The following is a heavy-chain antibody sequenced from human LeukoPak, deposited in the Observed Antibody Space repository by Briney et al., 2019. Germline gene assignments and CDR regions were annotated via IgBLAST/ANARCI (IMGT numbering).Heavy chain of an antibody. J-gene: IGHJ4*02. V-gene: IGHV4-34*01. CDR1: GGSFSGYY. D-gene: IGHD5-12*01. CDR2: INHSGGT. Sequence: SETLSLTCAVYGGSFSGYYWSWIRQPPGKGLEWIGEINHSGGTNYNPSLKSRVTISVDTSKNQFSLKLSSVTAADTAVYYCAGVTVATGEYWGQGTLVTVSS. CDR3: AGVTVATGEY.